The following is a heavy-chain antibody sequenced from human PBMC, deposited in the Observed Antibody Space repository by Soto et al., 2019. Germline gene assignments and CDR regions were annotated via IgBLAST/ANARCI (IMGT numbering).Heavy chain of an antibody. D-gene: IGHD1-7*01. CDR2: IYHSGST. Sequence: QLQLQESGSGLVKPSQTLSLTCAVSGSSISSGGYSWSWIRQPRGKGPQWIGYIYHSGSTYYNPSLKRRVTISVDRSKNQFSLKLSSVTAADTAVYYCARSESGTFDPWGQGTLVTVSS. CDR3: ARSESGTFDP. V-gene: IGHV4-30-2*01. J-gene: IGHJ5*02. CDR1: GSSISSGGYS.